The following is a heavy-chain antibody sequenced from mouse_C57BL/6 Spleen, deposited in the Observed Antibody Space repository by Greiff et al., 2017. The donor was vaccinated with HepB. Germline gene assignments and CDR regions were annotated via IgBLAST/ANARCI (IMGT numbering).Heavy chain of an antibody. Sequence: EVKLQESGAELVRPGASVKLSCTASGFNIKDYYMHWVKQRPEQGLEWIGRIDPEDGDTEYAPKFQGKATMTADTSSNTAYLQLSSLTSEDTAVYYCTNYYGSSPSYWYFDVWGTGTTVTVSS. D-gene: IGHD1-1*01. CDR2: IDPEDGDT. CDR3: TNYYGSSPSYWYFDV. CDR1: GFNIKDYY. V-gene: IGHV14-1*01. J-gene: IGHJ1*03.